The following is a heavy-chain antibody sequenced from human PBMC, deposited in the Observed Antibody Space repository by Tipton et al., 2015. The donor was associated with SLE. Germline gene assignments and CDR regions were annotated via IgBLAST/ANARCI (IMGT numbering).Heavy chain of an antibody. J-gene: IGHJ4*02. CDR1: GFPFTIYA. V-gene: IGHV3-23*01. CDR3: ARDVYGYWSDYNQGFDY. D-gene: IGHD3-3*01. Sequence: SLRLSCAASGFPFTIYAMSWVRQAPGKGLEWVSLISGSSGDTYYADSVKDRFTISRDNTKNLVYLQMKSLRADDTAVYYCARDVYGYWSDYNQGFDYWGQGTLVTVSS. CDR2: ISGSSGDT.